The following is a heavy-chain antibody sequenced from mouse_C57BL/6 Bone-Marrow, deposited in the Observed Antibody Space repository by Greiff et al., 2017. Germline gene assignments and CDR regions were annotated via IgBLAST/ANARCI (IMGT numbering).Heavy chain of an antibody. CDR3: TTRGYYGSSSLYWYFDV. D-gene: IGHD1-1*01. CDR1: GFNIKDDY. CDR2: IDPENGDT. V-gene: IGHV14-4*01. Sequence: VQLKESGAELVRPGASVKLSCTASGFNIKDDYMHWVKQRPEQGLEWIGWIDPENGDTEYASKFQGKATITADTSSNTAYLQLSSLTSEDTAVYYCTTRGYYGSSSLYWYFDVWGTGTTVTVSS. J-gene: IGHJ1*03.